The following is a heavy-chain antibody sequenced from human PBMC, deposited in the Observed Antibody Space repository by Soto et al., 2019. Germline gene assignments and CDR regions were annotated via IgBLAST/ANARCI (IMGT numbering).Heavy chain of an antibody. CDR3: FRENYFPYHGMDV. V-gene: IGHV3-73*01. Sequence: PGGSLRLSCAGSGFAFSGSTIHWVRQASGKGLEWVGRIRSKANSYATAYAAAVKGRFIVSRDDSKTTSYLQMDSLKIEDTAMYYCFRENYFPYHGMDVWCQGTTVTVSS. CDR1: GFAFSGST. J-gene: IGHJ6*02. CDR2: IRSKANSYAT. D-gene: IGHD1-7*01.